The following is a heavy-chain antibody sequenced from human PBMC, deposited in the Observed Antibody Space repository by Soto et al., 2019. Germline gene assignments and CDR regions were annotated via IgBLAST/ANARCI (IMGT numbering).Heavy chain of an antibody. J-gene: IGHJ4*02. CDR3: AREASVLIPAAQPSRFDS. CDR2: ISPYSGYT. D-gene: IGHD2-2*01. Sequence: GASVKVSCKASGGTFSSYAINWVRQAPGQGLEWVGWISPYSGYTHSAQKFHGRLTLTTDTAASTAYMELRILRSADTALYYCAREASVLIPAAQPSRFDSWGQGTLVTVSS. V-gene: IGHV1-18*01. CDR1: GGTFSSYA.